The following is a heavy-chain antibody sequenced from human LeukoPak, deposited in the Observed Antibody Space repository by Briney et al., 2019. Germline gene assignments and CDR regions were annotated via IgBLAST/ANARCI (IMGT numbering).Heavy chain of an antibody. V-gene: IGHV3-30*04. CDR3: AKDYGGNWYYFDY. J-gene: IGHJ4*02. CDR1: GFTFSSYA. CDR2: ISYDGSNK. D-gene: IGHD4-23*01. Sequence: GSLRLSCAASGFTFSSYAMHWVRPAPGKGLEWVAVISYDGSNKYYADSVKGRFTISRDNSKNTLYLQMNSLRAEDTAVYYCAKDYGGNWYYFDYWGQGTLVTVSS.